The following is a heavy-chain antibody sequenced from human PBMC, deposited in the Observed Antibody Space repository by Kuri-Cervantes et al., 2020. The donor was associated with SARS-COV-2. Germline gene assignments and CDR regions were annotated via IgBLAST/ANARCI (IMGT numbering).Heavy chain of an antibody. V-gene: IGHV3-74*01. CDR2: INPDGSYT. CDR3: VRDGYHWSFDY. D-gene: IGHD1-20*01. CDR1: GFTFSGHW. Sequence: GESLKISCAASGFTFSGHWIHWVRQAPGKGLVWVSRINPDGSYTNNADSVKGRFTLSRDNAKNMLFLQMNSLRAEDTAVYYCVRDGYHWSFDYWGQGTLVTVSS. J-gene: IGHJ4*02.